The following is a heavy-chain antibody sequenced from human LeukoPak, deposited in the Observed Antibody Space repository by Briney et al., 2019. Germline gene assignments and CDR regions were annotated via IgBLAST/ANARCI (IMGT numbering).Heavy chain of an antibody. CDR2: INPNSGGT. J-gene: IGHJ3*02. CDR1: GYTFTSYA. Sequence: ASVKVSCKASGYTFTSYAMNWVRQAPGQGLEWMGWINPNSGGTNYAQKFQGRVTMTRNTSISTAYMELSRLRSDDTAVYYCARGADIVVVVAAYHAFDIWGQGTMVTVSS. CDR3: ARGADIVVVVAAYHAFDI. D-gene: IGHD2-15*01. V-gene: IGHV1-2*02.